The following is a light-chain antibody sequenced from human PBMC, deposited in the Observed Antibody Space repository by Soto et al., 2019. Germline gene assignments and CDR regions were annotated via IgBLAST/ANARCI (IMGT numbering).Light chain of an antibody. CDR3: LQSTHWPYT. CDR2: TIS. J-gene: IGKJ2*01. V-gene: IGKV2-30*01. Sequence: DAVMTQSPLSLPVPLGQPASISCRSSQGFVLSDGNTYLSWFHQRPGQSPRRLIYTISDRASGVPDRFSGSGSGTDFTLKISRVEPEDVGVYFCLQSTHWPYTFGQGTKVDIK. CDR1: QGFVLSDGNTY.